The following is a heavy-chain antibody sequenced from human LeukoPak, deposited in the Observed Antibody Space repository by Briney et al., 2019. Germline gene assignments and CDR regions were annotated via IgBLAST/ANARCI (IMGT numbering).Heavy chain of an antibody. CDR1: GFTFSGSA. CDR2: IRSKANSYAT. CDR3: TALGIAAAGMDY. Sequence: GGSLRLSCAASGFTFSGSAIHWVRQASGKGLEWLGRIRSKANSYATAYGASVEGRFTISRDDSKNTAYLQMSSLITEDTAVYFCTALGIAAAGMDYWGQGTLVTVSS. J-gene: IGHJ4*02. D-gene: IGHD6-13*01. V-gene: IGHV3-73*01.